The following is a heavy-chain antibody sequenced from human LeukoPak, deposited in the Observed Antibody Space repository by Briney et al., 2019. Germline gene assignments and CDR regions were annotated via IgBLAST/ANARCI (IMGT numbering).Heavy chain of an antibody. CDR3: ARDGGSYYGTGAFDI. J-gene: IGHJ3*02. D-gene: IGHD1-26*01. V-gene: IGHV4-38-2*02. CDR1: GYSISSGYY. Sequence: SETLSLTCTVSGYSISSGYYWGWIRQPPGKGLEWIGSIYHSGSTYYNPSLKSRVTISVDTSKNQFSLKLSSVTAADTAVYYCARDGGSYYGTGAFDIWGQGTMVTVSS. CDR2: IYHSGST.